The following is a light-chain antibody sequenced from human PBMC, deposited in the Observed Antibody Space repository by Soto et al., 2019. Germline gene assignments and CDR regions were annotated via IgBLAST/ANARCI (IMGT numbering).Light chain of an antibody. CDR3: NQSYGTPHT. Sequence: DMEMTQSPSSLSASVGDRVTITGRASQSSSTYLNWYQQKPGKVPKLLIYATSSLQSGVPTRFSGSGSGTHSTRTNNSLQHDDFATYYCNQSYGTPHTFGGGTKIEI. J-gene: IGKJ4*01. CDR2: ATS. CDR1: QSSSTY. V-gene: IGKV1-39*01.